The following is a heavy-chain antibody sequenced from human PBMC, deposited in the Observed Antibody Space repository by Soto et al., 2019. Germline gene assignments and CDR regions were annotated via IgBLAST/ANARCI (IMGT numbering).Heavy chain of an antibody. CDR1: GGYISNSNW. J-gene: IGHJ5*02. CDR2: IYQSAST. Sequence: PSETIPLPCAVSGGYISNSNWWRWVRKHTGKGLERIGEIYQSASTNYNPYLKSRVTISVDTSKNQFSLKLSSVTAADTAVYYCARGFVGYSYAYNWFDPWGQGTLVTVSS. V-gene: IGHV4-4*02. D-gene: IGHD5-18*01. CDR3: ARGFVGYSYAYNWFDP.